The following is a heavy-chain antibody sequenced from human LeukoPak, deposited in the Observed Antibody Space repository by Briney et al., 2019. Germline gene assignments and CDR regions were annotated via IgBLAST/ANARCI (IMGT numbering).Heavy chain of an antibody. J-gene: IGHJ4*02. Sequence: GGSLRLSCAASGFTFRSYWMSWVRQAPGKGLEWVAKINQDGSEKYHVDSVKGRFTISRDNAKNSVYLQMNSLTAEDTAVYYCVRDGGTTGYDLLDYWGQGTLLTVSS. CDR3: VRDGGTTGYDLLDY. CDR1: GFTFRSYW. D-gene: IGHD5-12*01. CDR2: INQDGSEK. V-gene: IGHV3-7*01.